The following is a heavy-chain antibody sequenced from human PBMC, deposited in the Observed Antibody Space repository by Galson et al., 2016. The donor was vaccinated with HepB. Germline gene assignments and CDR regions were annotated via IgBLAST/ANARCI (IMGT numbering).Heavy chain of an antibody. Sequence: SLRLSCAASGFTFSSYAMTWVRQAPGKGLEWVSVITSGGSTYYAASVKGRFTISRDNYKNTLYLQMNSLRAEDTAVYYCAKRYCSGGSCYHVDHWGQGTLVTVSS. J-gene: IGHJ5*02. D-gene: IGHD2-15*01. V-gene: IGHV3-23*01. CDR1: GFTFSSYA. CDR3: AKRYCSGGSCYHVDH. CDR2: ITSGGST.